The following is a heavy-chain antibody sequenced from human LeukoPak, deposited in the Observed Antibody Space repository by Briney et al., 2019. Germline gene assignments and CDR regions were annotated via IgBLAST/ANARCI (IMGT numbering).Heavy chain of an antibody. Sequence: SETLSPTCTVSGGSISSYYWSWIRQPAGKGLEWIGRIYTSGSTNYNPSLKSRVTMSVDTSKNQFSLKLSSVTAADTAVYYCARAYRDIVVVPSFHRSTYYYYYMDVWGKGTTVTVSS. D-gene: IGHD2-2*01. V-gene: IGHV4-4*07. CDR1: GGSISSYY. J-gene: IGHJ6*03. CDR3: ARAYRDIVVVPSFHRSTYYYYYMDV. CDR2: IYTSGST.